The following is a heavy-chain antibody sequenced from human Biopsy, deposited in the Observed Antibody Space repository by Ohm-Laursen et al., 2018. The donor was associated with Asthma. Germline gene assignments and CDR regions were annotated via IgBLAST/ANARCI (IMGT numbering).Heavy chain of an antibody. J-gene: IGHJ6*02. Sequence: SVKVSCKTSGYTFNSAGITWVRQAPGQGLEWMGWISVYNGNTKIAQKLQDRVTMITDTSTSTAYMELRSLRSDDTAVYFCARAVDYSHYYGIDVWGQGATVTVS. D-gene: IGHD3-10*01. CDR1: GYTFNSAG. V-gene: IGHV1-18*01. CDR2: ISVYNGNT. CDR3: ARAVDYSHYYGIDV.